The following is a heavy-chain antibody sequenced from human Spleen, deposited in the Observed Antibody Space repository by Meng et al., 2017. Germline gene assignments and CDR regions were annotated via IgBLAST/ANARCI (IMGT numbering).Heavy chain of an antibody. Sequence: QVQLQQSGLGLVKPSQTLSLTCAISGDSVSSNIAAWNWIRQSPSRGLEWLGRTFYMSKWYNDYAVSLKSRITINPDTSKNQFSLQLNSVTPEDTAVYYCAREKDTGTYPLYFDYWGQGTLVTVSS. J-gene: IGHJ4*02. CDR2: TFYMSKWYN. D-gene: IGHD2-15*01. CDR1: GDSVSSNIAA. V-gene: IGHV6-1*01. CDR3: AREKDTGTYPLYFDY.